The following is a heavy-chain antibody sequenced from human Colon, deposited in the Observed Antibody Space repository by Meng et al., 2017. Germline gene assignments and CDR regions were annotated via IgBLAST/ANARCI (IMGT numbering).Heavy chain of an antibody. CDR3: ATQNFDY. V-gene: IGHV3-23*01. J-gene: IGHJ4*02. Sequence: GGSLRLSCAASGFNFSTHAMSWVRQAPGKGLEWVAVISGSGVSIYYADSVKGRFIISRDDSTNTLSLQMNGLRGDDSAVYFCATQNFDYWGQGTLVTVSS. CDR1: GFNFSTHA. CDR2: ISGSGVSI.